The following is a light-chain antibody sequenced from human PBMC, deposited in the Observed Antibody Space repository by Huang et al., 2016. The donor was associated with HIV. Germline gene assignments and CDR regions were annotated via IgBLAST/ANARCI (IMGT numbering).Light chain of an antibody. V-gene: IGKV1D-13*01. CDR1: QGISSA. CDR3: QQFNNYLT. CDR2: DAS. J-gene: IGKJ5*01. Sequence: AIQLTQSPSSLSASVGDRVTITCRASQGISSALAWYQQKAGKAPKLLIYDASSLESGVPSRFSGSGSGTDFTLTISSLQPEDFATYYCQQFNNYLTFGQGTRLEIK.